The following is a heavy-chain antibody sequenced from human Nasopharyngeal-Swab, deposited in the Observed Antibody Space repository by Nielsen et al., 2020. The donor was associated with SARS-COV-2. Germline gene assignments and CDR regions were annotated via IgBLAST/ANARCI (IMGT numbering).Heavy chain of an antibody. CDR3: ARVGRDYGSGTNWFDP. J-gene: IGHJ5*02. CDR1: GGSISSSSYY. Sequence: GSLRLSCTVSGGSISSSSYYWGWIRQPPGKGLEWIGSIYHSGSTYYNPSLKSRVTISVDRSKNQFSLKLGSVTAADTAVYYCARVGRDYGSGTNWFDPWGQGTLVTVSS. D-gene: IGHD3-10*01. CDR2: IYHSGST. V-gene: IGHV4-39*07.